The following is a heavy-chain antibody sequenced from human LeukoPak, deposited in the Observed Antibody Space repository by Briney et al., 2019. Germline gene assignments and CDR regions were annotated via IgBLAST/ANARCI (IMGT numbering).Heavy chain of an antibody. CDR2: INPSGGST. J-gene: IGHJ6*03. CDR1: GYTFTSYY. CDR3: ARAGYGDYGSMVYYYYYYYMDV. D-gene: IGHD4-17*01. Sequence: ASVKVSCKASGYTFTSYYMHWVRQAPGQGLEWMGIINPSGGSTSYAQKFQGRVTMTRDTSTSTVYMELSSLRSEDTAVYYCARAGYGDYGSMVYYYYYYYMDVWGKGTTVTISS. V-gene: IGHV1-46*01.